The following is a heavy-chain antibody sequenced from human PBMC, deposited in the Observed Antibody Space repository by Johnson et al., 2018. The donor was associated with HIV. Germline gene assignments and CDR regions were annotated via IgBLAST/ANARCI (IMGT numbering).Heavy chain of an antibody. CDR2: ISYDGSNK. CDR1: GFTFSSYG. J-gene: IGHJ3*02. D-gene: IGHD3-3*01. V-gene: IGHV3-30*03. Sequence: QVQLVESGGGVVQPGRSLRLSCAASGFTFSSYGMHWVRQAPGKGLEWVAVISYDGSNKYYADSVKGRFTISRDNSKNTLYLQMNSLRAEDTALYYCARDWSNFWSGSRAFDIWGQGTMVTVSS. CDR3: ARDWSNFWSGSRAFDI.